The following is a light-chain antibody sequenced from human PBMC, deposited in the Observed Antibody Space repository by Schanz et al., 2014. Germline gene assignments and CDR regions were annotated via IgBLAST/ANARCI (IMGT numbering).Light chain of an antibody. J-gene: IGKJ4*01. CDR2: GTS. V-gene: IGKV3-15*01. Sequence: EIVMTQSPATLSVSPGEGATLSCRATQSVSSNLAWYQQKPGQAPRLLIYGTSTRATGIPARFSGSGSGTEFTLTISGLQSEDFAVYYCQQYTISPSTFGGGTKVEIK. CDR3: QQYTISPST. CDR1: QSVSSN.